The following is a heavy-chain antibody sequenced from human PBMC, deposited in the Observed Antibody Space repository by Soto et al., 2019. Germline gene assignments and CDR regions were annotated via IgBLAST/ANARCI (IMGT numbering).Heavy chain of an antibody. CDR2: IYYTGST. J-gene: IGHJ6*02. V-gene: IGHV4-39*01. CDR3: ARSVARSIAAMDV. D-gene: IGHD6-6*01. CDR1: GGSISSDGYY. Sequence: QLQLQESGPGLVKPSVTLSLTCTVSGGSISSDGYYWGWIRQPPGKGPEWIGTIYYTGSTDYNPSLKSRVTVSVDTSKSQFSLKLTSMTAADTAVYYCARSVARSIAAMDVWGQGTTVTVSS.